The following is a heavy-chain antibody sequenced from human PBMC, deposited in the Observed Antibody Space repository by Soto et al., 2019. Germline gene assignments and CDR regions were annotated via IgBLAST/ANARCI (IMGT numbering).Heavy chain of an antibody. V-gene: IGHV1-69*13. D-gene: IGHD2-2*01. CDR2: IIPLFGTA. CDR1: GGTFKTYP. J-gene: IGHJ6*02. CDR3: ARAADIAVVPAEVYYYGMDV. Sequence: GASVKVSCKASGGTFKTYPISGVRQAAGQWLDWMGGIIPLFGTANYAQKFQGRVTITADESTSTAYMELSSLRSEDTAMYFCARAADIAVVPAEVYYYGMDVWGQGTTVTVSS.